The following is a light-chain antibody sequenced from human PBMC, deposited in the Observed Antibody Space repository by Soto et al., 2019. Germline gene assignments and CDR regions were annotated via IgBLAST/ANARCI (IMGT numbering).Light chain of an antibody. Sequence: DIVMTQSPATLSVSPGERATPSCRASQSVSRYLAWYQQKPGQAPRLLMYDASTRAASIPVRFSGSGSGTEFTLTISSLQSEDFGVYYCQQTKDWSATFGQGTKVDIK. CDR3: QQTKDWSAT. CDR1: QSVSRY. J-gene: IGKJ1*01. V-gene: IGKV3-15*01. CDR2: DAS.